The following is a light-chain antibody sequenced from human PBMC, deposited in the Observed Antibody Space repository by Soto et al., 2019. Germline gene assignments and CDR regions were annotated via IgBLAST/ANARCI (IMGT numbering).Light chain of an antibody. CDR3: NSYTTGNTFV. CDR2: EVI. Sequence: QSVLTQPASVSGSPGQAITVSCSGTSSDIGAHNFVSWYQQHPGKAPKLIIYEVINRPSGVSDRFSGSKSGNTASLTISGLQSEDEADYYCNSYTTGNTFVFGSGTKVTVL. V-gene: IGLV2-14*03. CDR1: SSDIGAHNF. J-gene: IGLJ1*01.